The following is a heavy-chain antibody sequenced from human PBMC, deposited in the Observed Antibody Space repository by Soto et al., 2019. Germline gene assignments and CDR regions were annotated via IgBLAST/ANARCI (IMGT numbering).Heavy chain of an antibody. CDR3: ARDRGYSGSYYGMDV. D-gene: IGHD1-26*01. V-gene: IGHV1-69*06. CDR2: IIPIFGTA. J-gene: IGHJ6*02. CDR1: GGTFSSYA. Sequence: GASVKVSCKASGGTFSSYAISWVRQAPGQGLEWMGGIIPIFGTANCAQKFQGRVTITADKSTSTAYMELSSLRSEDTAVYYCARDRGYSGSYYGMDVWGQGTTVTVSS.